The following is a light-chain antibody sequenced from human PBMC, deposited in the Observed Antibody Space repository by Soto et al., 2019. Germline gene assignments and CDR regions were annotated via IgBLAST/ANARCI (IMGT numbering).Light chain of an antibody. Sequence: DIQMTQSPSTLSGSVGDRVTITCRASQTISSWLAWYQQKPGKAPKLLIYKASTLKSGVPSRFSGSGSGTEFTLTISSLQPDDFATYYCQQTFRTPHTFGQGTKVDIK. J-gene: IGKJ2*01. CDR3: QQTFRTPHT. CDR2: KAS. CDR1: QTISSW. V-gene: IGKV1-5*03.